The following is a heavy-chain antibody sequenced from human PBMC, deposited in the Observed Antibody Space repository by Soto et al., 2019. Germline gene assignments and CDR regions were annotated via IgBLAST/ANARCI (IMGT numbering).Heavy chain of an antibody. Sequence: ASVKVSCKASGYTFTSYAMHWVRQAPGQRLEWMGWINAGNGNTKYSQKFQGRVTITRDTSASTAYMELSSLRAEDTAVYYCARDEVAGYSSSSAFDIWGQGTMVTVSS. CDR1: GYTFTSYA. J-gene: IGHJ3*02. D-gene: IGHD6-6*01. V-gene: IGHV1-3*01. CDR2: INAGNGNT. CDR3: ARDEVAGYSSSSAFDI.